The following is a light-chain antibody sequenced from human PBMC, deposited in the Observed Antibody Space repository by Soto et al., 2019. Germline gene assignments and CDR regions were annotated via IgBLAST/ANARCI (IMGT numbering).Light chain of an antibody. CDR3: QQYYNYWT. V-gene: IGKV1-5*01. CDR1: QSVSTW. CDR2: DAS. J-gene: IGKJ1*01. Sequence: DIQMTRSPSTLSASVWDIGTISCRASQSVSTWLAWYQQRPGKPPKLLIYDASSLQSGVPSKFSGGGSGTEFTLTISSLQPDDFATYYCQQYYNYWTFGQGTKVDI.